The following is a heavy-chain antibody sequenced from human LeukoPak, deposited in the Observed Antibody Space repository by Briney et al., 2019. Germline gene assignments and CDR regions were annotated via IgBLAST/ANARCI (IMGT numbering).Heavy chain of an antibody. Sequence: SETLSLTCAVSGGSISNNNWWSWVRQPPGKGLEWIGETHHTGSTNYNPSLKSRVTISVDKSKNQFSLKLSSVTAADTAVYYCARWIYSNSSPTYDSWGQGTLVTVSS. CDR1: GGSISNNNW. J-gene: IGHJ4*02. CDR2: THHTGST. V-gene: IGHV4-4*02. D-gene: IGHD6-6*01. CDR3: ARWIYSNSSPTYDS.